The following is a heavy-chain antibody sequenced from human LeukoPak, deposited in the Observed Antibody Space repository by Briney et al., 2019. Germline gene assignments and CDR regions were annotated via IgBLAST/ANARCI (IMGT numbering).Heavy chain of an antibody. V-gene: IGHV4-59*12. CDR1: GGSISSYY. D-gene: IGHD3-22*01. J-gene: IGHJ5*02. Sequence: PSETLSLTCTVSGGSISSYYWSWIRQPPGKGLEWIGYIYYSGSTNYNPSLKSRVTMSVDTSKNQFSLKLSSVTAADTAVYYCARVEYYYDSSGYYGWFDPWGQGTLVTVSS. CDR2: IYYSGST. CDR3: ARVEYYYDSSGYYGWFDP.